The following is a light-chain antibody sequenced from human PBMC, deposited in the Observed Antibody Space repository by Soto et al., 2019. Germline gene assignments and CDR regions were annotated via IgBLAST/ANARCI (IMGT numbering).Light chain of an antibody. CDR3: QSYDRSLSVVV. Sequence: QLVLTQPPSVSGAPGQRVTISCTGSSSNIGAGYDVHWYQQLPGTAPKLLIYGNSNRPSGVPDRLSGSKSGTSASLAITGLQAEDEADYYCQSYDRSLSVVVFGGGTKLTVL. V-gene: IGLV1-40*01. J-gene: IGLJ2*01. CDR2: GNS. CDR1: SSNIGAGYD.